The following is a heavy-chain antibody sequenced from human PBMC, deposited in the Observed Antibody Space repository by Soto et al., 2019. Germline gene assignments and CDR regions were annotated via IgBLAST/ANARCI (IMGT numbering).Heavy chain of an antibody. D-gene: IGHD2-15*01. J-gene: IGHJ3*02. CDR2: IKSKTDGGTA. V-gene: IGHV3-15*01. Sequence: GGSLRLSCVASGFNLSHPWMTWVRQAAGKGLEWVGRIKSKTDGGTADYAAPVKGRATISRDDSKNTVYLQMNSLKTEDTAVYYCTTDGYCSGGSCLDAFDIWGQGTMVTVSS. CDR3: TTDGYCSGGSCLDAFDI. CDR1: GFNLSHPW.